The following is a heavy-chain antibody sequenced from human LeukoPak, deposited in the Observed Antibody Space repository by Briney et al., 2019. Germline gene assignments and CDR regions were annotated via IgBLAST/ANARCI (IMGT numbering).Heavy chain of an antibody. CDR2: IKQDGSEK. CDR1: GFTFSSYW. CDR3: ARDPRVQVSDLEYFQH. Sequence: GGSLRLSCAASGFTFSSYWMSWVRQAPGKGLEWVANIKQDGSEKYYVDSVKGRFTISRDNAKNSLYLQMDSLRAEDTAVYYCARDPRVQVSDLEYFQHWGQGTLVTVSS. J-gene: IGHJ1*01. D-gene: IGHD1-1*01. V-gene: IGHV3-7*01.